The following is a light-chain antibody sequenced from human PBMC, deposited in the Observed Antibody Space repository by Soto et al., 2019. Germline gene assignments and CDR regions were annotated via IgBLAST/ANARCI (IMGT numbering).Light chain of an antibody. J-gene: IGKJ1*01. CDR2: AAS. CDR1: QSVNNY. CDR3: QQRDNWPWT. Sequence: EIVLTQSPATLSLSPGERATLSCGTSQSVNNYLAWYQQKPGQAPRLLIYAASNRATGIPARFSGSGSGTDFTHNLSSLETADFAVYYCQQRDNWPWTFGQGTKAEIK. V-gene: IGKV3-11*01.